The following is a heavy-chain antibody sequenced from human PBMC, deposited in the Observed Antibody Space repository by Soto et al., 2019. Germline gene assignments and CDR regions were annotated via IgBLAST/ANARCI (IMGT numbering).Heavy chain of an antibody. CDR3: AKDHRTTVTTPFYYYYGMDV. CDR2: ISGSGGST. V-gene: IGHV3-23*01. Sequence: EVQLLESGGGLVQPGGSLRLSCAASGFTFSSYAMSWVRQAPGKGLEWVSGISGSGGSTYYADSVKGRFTISRDNSKNTLYLQMNSLRAEDSAVYYCAKDHRTTVTTPFYYYYGMDVWGQGTTVTVSS. J-gene: IGHJ6*02. D-gene: IGHD4-17*01. CDR1: GFTFSSYA.